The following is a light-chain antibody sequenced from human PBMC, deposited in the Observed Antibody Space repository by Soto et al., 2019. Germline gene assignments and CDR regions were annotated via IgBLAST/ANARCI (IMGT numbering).Light chain of an antibody. J-gene: IGLJ1*01. V-gene: IGLV2-11*01. CDR1: SSDVGGYNY. CDR3: CSYAGNYIYV. CDR2: DVS. Sequence: QSALTQPRSVSGSPGQSVTISCSGTSSDVGGYNYVSWYQQHPGKAPKVMIYDVSKRPSGVPDRFSGSKSGNTASLTISGLQAEDEADYYCCSYAGNYIYVFGSGTKVTVL.